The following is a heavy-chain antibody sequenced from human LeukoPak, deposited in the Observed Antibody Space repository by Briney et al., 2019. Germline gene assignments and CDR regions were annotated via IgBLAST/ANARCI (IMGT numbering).Heavy chain of an antibody. CDR2: VNLQGST. V-gene: IGHV4-4*02. D-gene: IGHD6-13*01. Sequence: PSETLSLTCGVSGGSISNTNWWTWFRQPPGKGLEWIGEVNLQGSTNYNPSLKSRVTISVDTSKNQFSLKLSSVTAADTAVYYCARGRGQQNDYWGQGTLVTVSS. CDR1: GGSISNTNW. J-gene: IGHJ4*02. CDR3: ARGRGQQNDY.